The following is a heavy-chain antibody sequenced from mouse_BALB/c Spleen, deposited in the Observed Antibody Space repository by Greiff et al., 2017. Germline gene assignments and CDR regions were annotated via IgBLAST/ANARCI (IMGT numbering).Heavy chain of an antibody. D-gene: IGHD3-1*01. CDR2: ISSGGSYT. CDR3: ARPGGRGRRGGAMDY. J-gene: IGHJ4*01. CDR1: GFTFSSYG. Sequence: EVKLMESGGDLVKPGGSLKLSCAASGFTFSSYGMSWVRQTPDKRLEWVATISSGGSYTYYPDSVKGRFTISRDNAKNTLYLQMSSMKSEDTAMYYCARPGGRGRRGGAMDYWGQGTSVTVSS. V-gene: IGHV5-6*01.